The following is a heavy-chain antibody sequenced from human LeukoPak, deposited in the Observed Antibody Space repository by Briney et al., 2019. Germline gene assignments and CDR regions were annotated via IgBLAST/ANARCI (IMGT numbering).Heavy chain of an antibody. CDR3: AREVVGAGRNWFDP. D-gene: IGHD1-26*01. V-gene: IGHV4-39*07. CDR1: GGSISSSSYY. J-gene: IGHJ5*02. Sequence: SETLSLTCTVSGGSISSSSYYWGWIRQPPGKGLEWIGSIYYSGSTYYNPSLKSRVTISVDTSKNQFSLKLSSVTAADTAVYYCAREVVGAGRNWFDPWGQGTLVTVSS. CDR2: IYYSGST.